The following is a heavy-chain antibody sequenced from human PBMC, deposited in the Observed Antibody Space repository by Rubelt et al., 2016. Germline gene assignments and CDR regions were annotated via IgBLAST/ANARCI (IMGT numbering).Heavy chain of an antibody. Sequence: GWINPDSVGTKYAQKFQGRVTMTRDTSIRTVYIELSSLRSDDTAVYYCAREAAVAGTEYFQYWGQGSLVTVSS. J-gene: IGHJ1*01. V-gene: IGHV1-2*02. D-gene: IGHD6-19*01. CDR3: AREAAVAGTEYFQY. CDR2: INPDSVGT.